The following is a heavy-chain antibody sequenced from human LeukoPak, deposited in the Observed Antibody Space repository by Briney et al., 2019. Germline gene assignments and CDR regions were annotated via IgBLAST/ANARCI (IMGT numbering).Heavy chain of an antibody. D-gene: IGHD3/OR15-3a*01. V-gene: IGHV1-46*01. J-gene: IGHJ4*02. Sequence: GASVKVSCKASGYTFISYYTHWVRQAPGQGLEWMGIINPSGGSTSYAQKFQGRVTMTRDTSTSTVYMELSSLRSEDTAVYYCARVPGTGYYDYWGQGTLVTVSS. CDR3: ARVPGTGYYDY. CDR1: GYTFISYY. CDR2: INPSGGST.